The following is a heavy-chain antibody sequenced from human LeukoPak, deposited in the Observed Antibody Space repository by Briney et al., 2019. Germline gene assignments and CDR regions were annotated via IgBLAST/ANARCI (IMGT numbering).Heavy chain of an antibody. V-gene: IGHV3-7*01. CDR3: VTRLCSISACRASSYLSFDV. Sequence: GGSLRLSCAASGFTFNTYWMTWVRQAPGRGLEWVANVRQDGGEGHYVDSVKGRFTVPRDNAENSLYLQLNSLRIEDTAVYYCVTRLCSISACRASSYLSFDVWGKGTTVTVSS. D-gene: IGHD3-10*02. CDR2: VRQDGGEG. CDR1: GFTFNTYW. J-gene: IGHJ6*04.